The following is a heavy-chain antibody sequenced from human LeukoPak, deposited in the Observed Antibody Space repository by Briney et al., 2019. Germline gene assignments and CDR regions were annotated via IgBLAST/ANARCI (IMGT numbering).Heavy chain of an antibody. Sequence: SETLSLTCAVYGGSFSGYYWSWIRQPPGKGLEWIGEINHSGSTNYNPSLKSRVTISVDTSKNQFSLKLSSVTAADTAVYYCAGLVGGYYFDYWGQGTLVTVSS. D-gene: IGHD3-10*01. CDR2: INHSGST. J-gene: IGHJ4*02. V-gene: IGHV4-34*01. CDR1: GGSFSGYY. CDR3: AGLVGGYYFDY.